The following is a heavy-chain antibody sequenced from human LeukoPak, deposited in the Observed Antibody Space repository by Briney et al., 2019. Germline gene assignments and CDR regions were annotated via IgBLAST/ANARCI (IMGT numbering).Heavy chain of an antibody. CDR1: GFTFSIYA. CDR3: AKGAPRPDY. J-gene: IGHJ4*02. CDR2: ISGSGDNT. V-gene: IGHV3-23*01. D-gene: IGHD1-1*01. Sequence: GGSLRLSCEASGFTFSIYAMGWVRQAPGTGLEWVSGISGSGDNTYQSDSVKGRFTISRDNSKNTLYLQMNSLRAEDTAVYYCAKGAPRPDYWGQGTLVTVSS.